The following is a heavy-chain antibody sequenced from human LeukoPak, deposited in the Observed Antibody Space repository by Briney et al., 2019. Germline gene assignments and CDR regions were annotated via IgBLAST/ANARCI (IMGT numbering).Heavy chain of an antibody. CDR2: ISMSSTYI. CDR1: GFTFSSNA. D-gene: IGHD6-19*01. CDR3: TRAPYSSGWYTVDF. J-gene: IGHJ4*02. V-gene: IGHV3-21*01. Sequence: GGSLRLSCAASGFTFSSNAMNWVRQAPGKGLEWVSSISMSSTYIYYADSVKGRFTISRDNAKNSLYLQMDSLRDEDTAVYYRTRAPYSSGWYTVDFWGQGTLVTVSS.